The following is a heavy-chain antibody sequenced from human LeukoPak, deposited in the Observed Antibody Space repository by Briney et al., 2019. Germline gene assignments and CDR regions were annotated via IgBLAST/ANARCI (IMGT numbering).Heavy chain of an antibody. CDR3: ARDYGGNSGEFDP. V-gene: IGHV4-59*01. Sequence: PSETLSLACSVPGGSITSYYWSWIRQSPMKGLEWIGSVYNRGTTYYNPSLKSRVTISGDTSENQLSLRMTYVTTADTAVYFCARDYGGNSGEFDPWGQGTLVTVSS. CDR2: VYNRGTT. J-gene: IGHJ5*02. CDR1: GGSITSYY. D-gene: IGHD4-23*01.